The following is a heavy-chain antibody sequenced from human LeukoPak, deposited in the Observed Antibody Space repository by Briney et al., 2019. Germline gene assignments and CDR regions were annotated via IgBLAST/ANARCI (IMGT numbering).Heavy chain of an antibody. CDR2: INHSGST. J-gene: IGHJ4*02. V-gene: IGHV4-39*07. D-gene: IGHD3-22*01. CDR1: GGSISSSSYY. Sequence: PSETLSLTCTVSGGSISSSSYYWSWIRQPPGKGLEWIGEINHSGSTNYNPSLKSRVTISVDTSKNQFSLKLSSVTAADTAVYYCARGYDSSGYYYDVLGYWGQGTLVTVSS. CDR3: ARGYDSSGYYYDVLGY.